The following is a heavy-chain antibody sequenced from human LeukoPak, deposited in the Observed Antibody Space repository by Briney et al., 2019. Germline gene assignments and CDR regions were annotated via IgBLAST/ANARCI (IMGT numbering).Heavy chain of an antibody. CDR3: ARIVVVPAASYYYYYYYMDV. V-gene: IGHV4-4*07. J-gene: IGHJ6*03. Sequence: SETLSLTCTVSRGSISSYYWRWIRQPAAKGLEWIGRIYTSGSSNYNPSLKSRVTMSVDTSKNQFSLKLSSVSAADTAVYYCARIVVVPAASYYYYYYYMDVWGKGTTVTVSS. D-gene: IGHD2-2*01. CDR1: RGSISSYY. CDR2: IYTSGSS.